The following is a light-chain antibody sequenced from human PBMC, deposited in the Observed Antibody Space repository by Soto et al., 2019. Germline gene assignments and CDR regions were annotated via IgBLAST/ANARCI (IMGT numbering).Light chain of an antibody. CDR2: GAS. CDR3: QQCGNAPPLT. J-gene: IGKJ4*01. Sequence: EIVLTQSPSPLSLSPGERATLSCMASQSVSSHLAWYQQRPGQAPRLLIYGASSRATGIPDRFSGSGSGTDFTLTISRLEPEDFALYYCQQCGNAPPLTFGGGTKVDIK. V-gene: IGKV3-20*01. CDR1: QSVSSH.